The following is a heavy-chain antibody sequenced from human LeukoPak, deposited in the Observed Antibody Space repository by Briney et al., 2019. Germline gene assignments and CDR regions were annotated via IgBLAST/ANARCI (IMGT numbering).Heavy chain of an antibody. V-gene: IGHV4-59*01. CDR2: IYYSGST. Sequence: SETLSLTCTVSGGSISGYYWNWIRQPPGRGLEWVAYIYYSGSTNYNPSLKSRVSISIDTSKNPFSLILRSVTAADTAVYYCARHLKGAGQWLVPDAFDIWGQGTMVTVSS. CDR1: GGSISGYY. D-gene: IGHD6-19*01. J-gene: IGHJ3*02. CDR3: ARHLKGAGQWLVPDAFDI.